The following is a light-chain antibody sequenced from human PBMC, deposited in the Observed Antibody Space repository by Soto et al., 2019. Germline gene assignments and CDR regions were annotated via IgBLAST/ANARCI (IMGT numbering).Light chain of an antibody. V-gene: IGKV1-6*01. CDR1: QDIKND. CDR2: AAS. Sequence: AIQMTQPPSSLSASVGDRVTITCRASQDIKNDVAWYQQKPGKAPKLLIYAASSLQSGVPSRFSGSGSGTDFTLTVSSLQPEDFATYYCLQDYNYPYTFGQGTKVDIK. CDR3: LQDYNYPYT. J-gene: IGKJ2*01.